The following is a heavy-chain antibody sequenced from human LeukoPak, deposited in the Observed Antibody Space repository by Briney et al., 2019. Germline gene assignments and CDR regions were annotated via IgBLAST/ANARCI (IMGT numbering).Heavy chain of an antibody. Sequence: ASVKVSCKASGYTFTSYGISWVRQAPGQGLEWMGWISAYNGNTNYAQKLQGRVTMTTDTSTSTAYMELRSLRSDDTAVYYCAREAIWGSAAGYYYYGMDVWGQGTTVTVSS. CDR2: ISAYNGNT. CDR3: AREAIWGSAAGYYYYGMDV. V-gene: IGHV1-18*01. D-gene: IGHD3-10*01. CDR1: GYTFTSYG. J-gene: IGHJ6*02.